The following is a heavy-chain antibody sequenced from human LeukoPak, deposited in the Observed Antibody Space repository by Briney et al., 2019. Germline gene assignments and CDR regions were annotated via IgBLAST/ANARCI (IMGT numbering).Heavy chain of an antibody. D-gene: IGHD5-24*01. CDR3: ATEPLGGGYRGYYFDY. Sequence: ASVKVSCKVSGYTLTELSMHWVRQAPGKGLEWMGGFDPEDGETIYAQKFQGRVTMTEDTSTDTAYMELSSLRSEDTAVYYCATEPLGGGYRGYYFDYWGQGTLVTVSS. J-gene: IGHJ4*02. V-gene: IGHV1-24*01. CDR2: FDPEDGET. CDR1: GYTLTELS.